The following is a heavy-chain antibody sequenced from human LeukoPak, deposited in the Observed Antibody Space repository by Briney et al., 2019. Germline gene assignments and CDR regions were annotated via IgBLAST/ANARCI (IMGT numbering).Heavy chain of an antibody. CDR3: ARDSGVRGVIEYYFDY. Sequence: GGSLRLSCAASGFTFSSYAMHWVRQAPGKGLEWVAVISYDGSNKYYADSVKGRFTISRDNSKNTLYLQMNSLRAEDTAVYYCARDSGVRGVIEYYFDYWGQGTLVTVSS. CDR2: ISYDGSNK. J-gene: IGHJ4*02. V-gene: IGHV3-30-3*01. CDR1: GFTFSSYA. D-gene: IGHD3-10*01.